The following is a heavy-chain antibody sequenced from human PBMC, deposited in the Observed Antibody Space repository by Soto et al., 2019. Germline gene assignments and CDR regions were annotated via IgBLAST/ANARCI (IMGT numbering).Heavy chain of an antibody. V-gene: IGHV1-2*02. CDR2: IDLDNDNR. CDR3: GLEPTGTGGFDY. J-gene: IGHJ4*02. D-gene: IGHD7-27*01. Sequence: ASVKVSCKASGHAFTGRHMHWMRQAPGQGLEWMGYIDLDNDNRAYAQKFQGRVTTTRDTSITTVYMDLSGLRSDDTAVYYCGLEPTGTGGFDYWGQGTLVTVSS. CDR1: GHAFTGRH.